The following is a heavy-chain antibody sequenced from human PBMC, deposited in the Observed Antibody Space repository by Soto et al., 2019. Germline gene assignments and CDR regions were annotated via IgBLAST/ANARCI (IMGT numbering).Heavy chain of an antibody. CDR2: IKQDGSEK. Sequence: EVQLVESGGGLVQPGGSLRLSCAASGFTFSSYWMSWVRQAPGKGLEWVANIKQDGSEKYYVDSVKGRFTISRDNAKNSLYLQMNSLRAEDTAVYYCARGLYCSSTSCYYYYGMDVWGQGTTVTVSS. CDR3: ARGLYCSSTSCYYYYGMDV. V-gene: IGHV3-7*01. D-gene: IGHD2-2*01. J-gene: IGHJ6*02. CDR1: GFTFSSYW.